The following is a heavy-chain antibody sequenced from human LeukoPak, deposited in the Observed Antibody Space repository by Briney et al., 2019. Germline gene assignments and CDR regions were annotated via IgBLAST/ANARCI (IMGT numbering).Heavy chain of an antibody. CDR3: ARDDSSWYGHYFDY. V-gene: IGHV1-18*01. CDR1: GYTFTSYG. J-gene: IGHJ4*02. Sequence: RASVKVSCKASGYTFTSYGISWVRQAPGQGLEWMGWISAYNGNTNYAQKLQGRVTMTTDTSTSTAYMELRSLRSDDTAVYYCARDDSSWYGHYFDYWGQGTLVTVSS. CDR2: ISAYNGNT. D-gene: IGHD6-13*01.